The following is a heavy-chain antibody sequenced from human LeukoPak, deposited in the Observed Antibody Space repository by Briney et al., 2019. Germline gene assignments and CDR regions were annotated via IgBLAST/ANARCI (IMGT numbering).Heavy chain of an antibody. CDR1: GFTFTSSA. D-gene: IGHD3-9*01. CDR3: AALDYDILTGYYKDYYFDY. J-gene: IGHJ4*02. Sequence: ASVKVSCKASGFTFTSSAVQWVRQARGQRLEWIGWIVVGSGNTNYAQKFQERVTITRDMSTSTAYMEVSSLRSEDTAVYYCAALDYDILTGYYKDYYFDYWGQGTLVTVSS. CDR2: IVVGSGNT. V-gene: IGHV1-58*01.